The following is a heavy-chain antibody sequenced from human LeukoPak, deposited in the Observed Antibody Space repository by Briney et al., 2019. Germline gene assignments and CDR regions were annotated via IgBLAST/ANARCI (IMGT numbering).Heavy chain of an antibody. J-gene: IGHJ3*02. CDR2: ISGSGGST. Sequence: GGSLRLSCAASGFTFSGYAMSWVRQAPGKGLEWVSAISGSGGSTYYADSVKGRFTISRDNSKNTLYLQMNSLRAEDTAVYYCAKDVEYCSSTSCLREAFDIWGQGTIVTVSS. CDR3: AKDVEYCSSTSCLREAFDI. V-gene: IGHV3-23*01. D-gene: IGHD2-2*01. CDR1: GFTFSGYA.